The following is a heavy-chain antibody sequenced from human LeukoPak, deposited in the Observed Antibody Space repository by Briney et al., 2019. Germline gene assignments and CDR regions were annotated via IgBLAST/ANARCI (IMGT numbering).Heavy chain of an antibody. V-gene: IGHV3-23*01. J-gene: IGHJ4*02. CDR2: ISGSGGST. CDR3: ARDGRYDYVWGSYREFDY. Sequence: GGTLRLSCAASGFTFSSYGMSWVRQAPGKGLEWVSAISGSGGSTYYADSVKGRFTISRDNAKNSLYLQMNSLRAEDTAVYYCARDGRYDYVWGSYREFDYWGQGTLVTVSS. CDR1: GFTFSSYG. D-gene: IGHD3-16*02.